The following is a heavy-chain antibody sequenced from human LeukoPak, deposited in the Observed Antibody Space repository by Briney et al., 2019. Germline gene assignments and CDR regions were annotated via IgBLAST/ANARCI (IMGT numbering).Heavy chain of an antibody. CDR2: IKEDGSER. Sequence: GGSLRLSCEGSAFIFSGHWMNWVRQTPGKGLEWVASIKEDGSERQYVDSVKGRFTISRDSSKNTLFLHMNTLRAEDTAIYYWAKDRTGGASYWYFDLWGRGTLVTVSS. CDR3: AKDRTGGASYWYFDL. CDR1: AFIFSGHW. V-gene: IGHV3-7*03. J-gene: IGHJ2*01. D-gene: IGHD1-26*01.